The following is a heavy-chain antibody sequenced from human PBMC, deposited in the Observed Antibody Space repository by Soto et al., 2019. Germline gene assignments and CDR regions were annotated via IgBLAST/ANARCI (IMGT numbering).Heavy chain of an antibody. Sequence: ASVQVSCKASGYTFSGYYMLWLRQAPGQGPEGVGWINPNSGCTNYAQKFQGWVPMTRDTSIRTAYMELSRLRSADTAVYSCAREYGEYSSSVMGWFDPWGQGSRVTASS. D-gene: IGHD6-6*01. V-gene: IGHV1-2*04. CDR3: AREYGEYSSSVMGWFDP. CDR1: GYTFSGYY. CDR2: INPNSGCT. J-gene: IGHJ5*02.